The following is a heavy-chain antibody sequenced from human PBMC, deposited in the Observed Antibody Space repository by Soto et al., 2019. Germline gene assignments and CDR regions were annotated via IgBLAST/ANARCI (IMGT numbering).Heavy chain of an antibody. CDR1: GFTFSSYS. Sequence: EVQLVESGGGLVQPGGSLRLSCAASGFTFSSYSMNWVRQAPGKGLEWVSYISSSSSTIYYADSVKGRFTISRDNAKNSLYLQMNSLRAEDTAVYYCAREEYSSGWYSSWFDPWGQGTLVTVSS. CDR2: ISSSSSTI. CDR3: AREEYSSGWYSSWFDP. V-gene: IGHV3-48*01. J-gene: IGHJ5*02. D-gene: IGHD6-19*01.